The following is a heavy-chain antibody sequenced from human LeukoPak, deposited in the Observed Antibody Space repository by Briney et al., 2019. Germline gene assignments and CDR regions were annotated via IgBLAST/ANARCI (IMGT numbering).Heavy chain of an antibody. Sequence: EASVKVSCKVSAYTLTELSMHWVRQAPGKGLEWMGGFDPEDGETIYAQKFQGRVTMTEDTSTDTAYMELSSLRSEDTAVYYCATLDSSGFGYYFDYWGQGTLVTVSS. CDR1: AYTLTELS. CDR3: ATLDSSGFGYYFDY. J-gene: IGHJ4*02. D-gene: IGHD3-22*01. CDR2: FDPEDGET. V-gene: IGHV1-24*01.